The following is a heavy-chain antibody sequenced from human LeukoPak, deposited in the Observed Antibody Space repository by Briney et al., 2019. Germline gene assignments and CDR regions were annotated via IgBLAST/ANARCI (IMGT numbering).Heavy chain of an antibody. CDR2: ISSSSSSYI. J-gene: IGHJ4*02. CDR1: GFTFSSYS. D-gene: IGHD2-21*02. CDR3: ARTAQYCGGDCSLDY. Sequence: GGSLRLSCAASGFTFSSYSMNWVRQAPGKGLEWVSSISSSSSSYIYYADSVKGRFTISRDNAKNSLYLQMNSLRAEDTAVYYCARTAQYCGGDCSLDYWGQGTLVTVSS. V-gene: IGHV3-21*01.